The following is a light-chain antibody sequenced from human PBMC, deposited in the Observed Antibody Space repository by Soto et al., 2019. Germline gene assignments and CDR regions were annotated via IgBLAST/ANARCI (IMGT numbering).Light chain of an antibody. CDR3: QQRSNWPIT. Sequence: DIVLTQSPVILSLSPGERATLSCRASESLNNYLAWYQQKPGQAPRLLIYDAFYRATGIPARFSGSGSGTDFTLTISSLEPEDFAFYYCQQRSNWPITFGQWTRLEIK. J-gene: IGKJ5*01. CDR2: DAF. CDR1: ESLNNY. V-gene: IGKV3-11*01.